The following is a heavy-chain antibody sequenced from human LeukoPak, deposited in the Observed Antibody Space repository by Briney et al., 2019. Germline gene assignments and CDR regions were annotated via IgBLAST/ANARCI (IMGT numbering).Heavy chain of an antibody. J-gene: IGHJ3*02. V-gene: IGHV3-49*04. CDR2: IRSKAYGGTT. CDR1: GFTFGDYA. D-gene: IGHD6-19*01. Sequence: GGSLRLSCTASGFTFGDYAMSWVRQAPGKGLEWVGFIRSKAYGGTTEYAASVKGRFTISRDDSKSIAYLQMNSLKTEDTAVYYCTRDLEQQWLVRSAFDIWGQGTMVTVSS. CDR3: TRDLEQQWLVRSAFDI.